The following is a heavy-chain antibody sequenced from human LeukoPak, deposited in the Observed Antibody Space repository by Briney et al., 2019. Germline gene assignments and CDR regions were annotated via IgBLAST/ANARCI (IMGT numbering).Heavy chain of an antibody. J-gene: IGHJ5*02. CDR2: IHYTGST. CDR3: ARGGYYGSGNDFRFDP. D-gene: IGHD3-10*01. CDR1: GGSISSYY. Sequence: SETLSLTCTVSGGSISSYYWSWIRQSPGKGLECIVYIHYTGSTNYNTSLKTRVTISVETSKNQFSLKLKSVTAADTAVYYCARGGYYGSGNDFRFDPWGQGTLVTVSS. V-gene: IGHV4-59*01.